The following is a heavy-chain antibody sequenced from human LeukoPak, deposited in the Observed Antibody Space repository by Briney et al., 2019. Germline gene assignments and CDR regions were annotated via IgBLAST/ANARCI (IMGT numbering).Heavy chain of an antibody. CDR3: AQHISGIGFDP. CDR1: GFTFSSYA. Sequence: GGSLRLSCAASGFTFSSYAMSWVRQAPGKGLEWVSASGSGGGTYYADSVKGRFTISRDNSKNTLYLQMNSLRAEDTAVYYCAQHISGIGFDPWGQGTLVTVSS. V-gene: IGHV3-23*01. CDR2: SGSGGGT. J-gene: IGHJ5*02. D-gene: IGHD6-19*01.